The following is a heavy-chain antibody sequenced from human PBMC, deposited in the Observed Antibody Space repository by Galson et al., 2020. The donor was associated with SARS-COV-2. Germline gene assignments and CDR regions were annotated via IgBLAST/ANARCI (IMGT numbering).Heavy chain of an antibody. Sequence: GGSLRLSCAASGFTFSSYAMHWVRQAPGKGLEWVAVISYDGGNEYYADSVKGRFTISRDKSKNTLYLQMNSLRPEDTAVYYCARALFRTVTLSGMDYGGQGTLVTVSS. CDR2: ISYDGGNE. CDR1: GFTFSSYA. D-gene: IGHD4-17*01. V-gene: IGHV3-30-3*01. CDR3: ARALFRTVTLSGMDY. J-gene: IGHJ4*02.